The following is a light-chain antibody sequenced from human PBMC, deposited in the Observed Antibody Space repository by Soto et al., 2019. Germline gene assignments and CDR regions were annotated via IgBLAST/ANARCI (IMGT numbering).Light chain of an antibody. CDR2: AAS. CDR3: QQRYNWPLT. CDR1: QSVSSS. Sequence: EIVLTQSPATLSLSPGERATLACRASQSVSSSLAGYQQKPGEAPRLLIYAASNRATGIPARFSGSVSGTDFTLTISSLEPEDFAIYYCQQRYNWPLTFG. V-gene: IGKV3-11*01. J-gene: IGKJ4*02.